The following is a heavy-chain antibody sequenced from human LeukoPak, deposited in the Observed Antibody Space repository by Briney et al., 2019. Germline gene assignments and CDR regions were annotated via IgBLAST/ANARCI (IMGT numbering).Heavy chain of an antibody. CDR2: ISYDGSNK. CDR3: ARARRASIAAAGTW. J-gene: IGHJ4*02. D-gene: IGHD6-13*01. CDR1: GFTFSSYA. Sequence: GSLRLSCAASGFTFSSYAMHWVRQAPGKGLEWVAVISYDGSNKYYADSVKGRFTISRDNSKNTLYLQMNSLRAEDTAVYYCARARRASIAAAGTWWGQGTLVTVSS. V-gene: IGHV3-30*01.